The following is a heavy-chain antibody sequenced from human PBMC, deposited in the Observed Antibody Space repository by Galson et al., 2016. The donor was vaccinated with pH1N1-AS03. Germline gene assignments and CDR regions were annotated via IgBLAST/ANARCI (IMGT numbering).Heavy chain of an antibody. J-gene: IGHJ4*02. CDR1: DLAFSQYW. D-gene: IGHD2-8*01. CDR2: INQDGTSK. Sequence: SLRLSCAASDLAFSQYWKSWVRQAPGKGLEWVANINQDGTSKNYADSVKDRFTNDRDNVKKSLYLQTTGLRADETAVYYWAVDSFSRANYWGRGALVTVSS. V-gene: IGHV3-7*03. CDR3: AVDSFSRANY.